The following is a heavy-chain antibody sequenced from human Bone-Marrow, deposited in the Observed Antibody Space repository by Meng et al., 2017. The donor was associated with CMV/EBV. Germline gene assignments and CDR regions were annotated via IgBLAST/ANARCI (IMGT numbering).Heavy chain of an antibody. D-gene: IGHD2-2*01. CDR1: GGSFSGYY. Sequence: SETLSLTCAVYGGSFSGYYWSWIRQPPGKGLEWIGEINHGGSTNYNPSLKSRVTISVNTSKNQFSLKLSSVTAADTAVYYCAGPPYCTSTSCRSDYFDYWGQGMMVTVSS. CDR3: AGPPYCTSTSCRSDYFDY. J-gene: IGHJ4*02. CDR2: INHGGST. V-gene: IGHV4-34*01.